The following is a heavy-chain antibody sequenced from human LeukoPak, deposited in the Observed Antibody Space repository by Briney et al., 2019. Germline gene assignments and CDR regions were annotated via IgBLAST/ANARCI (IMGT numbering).Heavy chain of an antibody. CDR3: ARQDSGSYGGFDY. Sequence: SETLSLTCTVSGGSIGSYYWSWIRQPPGKGLEWIGYIYTSGSTNYNPSLKSRVTISVDTSKNQFSLKLSSVTAADTAVYYCARQDSGSYGGFDYWGQGTLVTVSS. D-gene: IGHD1-26*01. CDR2: IYTSGST. V-gene: IGHV4-4*09. J-gene: IGHJ4*02. CDR1: GGSIGSYY.